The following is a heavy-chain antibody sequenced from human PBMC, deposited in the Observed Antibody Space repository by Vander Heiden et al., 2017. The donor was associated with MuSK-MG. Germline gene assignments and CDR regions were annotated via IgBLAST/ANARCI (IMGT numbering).Heavy chain of an antibody. J-gene: IGHJ5*01. Sequence: QVQLVESGGGVVQPGTSLRLSCAASGFSFHSYGMHWVRQTPGKGLEWVAAISRDGNNNYGDFVGGRFTIARDNSQSALFLHMNGLRTDDTAIYYCAKATFSGSYFADSWGQGTLVVVTS. V-gene: IGHV3-30*18. CDR2: ISRDGNN. D-gene: IGHD3-10*01. CDR1: GFSFHSYG. CDR3: AKATFSGSYFADS.